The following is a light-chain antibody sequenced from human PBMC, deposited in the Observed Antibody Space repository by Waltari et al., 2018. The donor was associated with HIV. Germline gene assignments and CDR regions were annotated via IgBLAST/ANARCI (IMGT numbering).Light chain of an antibody. V-gene: IGLV2-23*02. CDR3: CSYAGRITSVV. Sequence: QSALTQPASVSGSPGQSITISCTGTSSDVGSYNLVSWYQQHPGKAPKLMIYEVNKRPSGVSNRFSGSKSGNTASLTISGLQAEDEGCYYCCSYAGRITSVVFGGGTKLTVL. CDR1: SSDVGSYNL. J-gene: IGLJ2*01. CDR2: EVN.